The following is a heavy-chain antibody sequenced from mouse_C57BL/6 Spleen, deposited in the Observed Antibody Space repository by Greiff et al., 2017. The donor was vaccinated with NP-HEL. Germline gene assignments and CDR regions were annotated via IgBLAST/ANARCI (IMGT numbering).Heavy chain of an antibody. D-gene: IGHD1-1*01. CDR3: ARSYYYGAFDY. Sequence: VQLQLSGAELVKPGASVKISCKASGYTFSSYWMNWVKQRPGKGLEWIGQIYPGDGDTNYNGKFKGKATLTADKSSSTAYMQLSSLTSEDSAVYFCARSYYYGAFDYWGKGNNLAVSS. J-gene: IGHJ2*01. V-gene: IGHV1-80*01. CDR1: GYTFSSYW. CDR2: IYPGDGDT.